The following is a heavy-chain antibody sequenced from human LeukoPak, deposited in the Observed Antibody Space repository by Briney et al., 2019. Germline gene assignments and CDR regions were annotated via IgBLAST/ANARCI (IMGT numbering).Heavy chain of an antibody. J-gene: IGHJ5*02. CDR1: GYTFTGYY. Sequence: ASVKVSCKASGYTFTGYYMHWVRQAPGQGLEWMGWINPNSGGTNYAQKFQGGVTMTRDTSISTAYMELSRLRSDDTAVYYCARDSLYCSSTSCWFDPWGQGTLVTVSS. D-gene: IGHD2-2*01. CDR3: ARDSLYCSSTSCWFDP. V-gene: IGHV1-2*02. CDR2: INPNSGGT.